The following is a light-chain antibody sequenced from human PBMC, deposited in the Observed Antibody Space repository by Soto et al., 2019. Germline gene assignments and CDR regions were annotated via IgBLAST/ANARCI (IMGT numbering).Light chain of an antibody. V-gene: IGKV3-15*01. CDR3: QQYNAWPLT. J-gene: IGKJ4*01. CDR1: QTVYSN. CDR2: SAS. Sequence: ETVMTQSPVTLSASPGERATLSCCASQTVYSNLAWYQQKPGQAPRLLIYSASTRATGIPASFSGSGSGREFTLTISSLQSEDFADYYCQQYNAWPLTFGGGTKVEIK.